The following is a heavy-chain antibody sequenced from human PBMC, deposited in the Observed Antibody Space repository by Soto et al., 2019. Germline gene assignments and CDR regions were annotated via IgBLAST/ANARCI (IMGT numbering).Heavy chain of an antibody. V-gene: IGHV3-30*18. D-gene: IGHD6-19*01. CDR1: GFTFSSYG. J-gene: IGHJ4*02. CDR3: AKDRGSGWFN. CDR2: ISYDGSNK. Sequence: QVQLVESGGGVVQPGRSLRLSCAASGFTFSSYGMHWVRQDPGKGLEWVAVISYDGSNKYYADSVKGRFTISRDNSKNTLYLQMNSLRAEDTAVYYCAKDRGSGWFNWGQGTLVTVSS.